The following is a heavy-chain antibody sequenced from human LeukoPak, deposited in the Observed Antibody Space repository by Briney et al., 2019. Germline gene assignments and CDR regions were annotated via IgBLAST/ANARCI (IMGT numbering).Heavy chain of an antibody. D-gene: IGHD6-19*01. CDR3: ARGRGSSGWCLGY. V-gene: IGHV3-30-3*01. Sequence: GGSLRLSCAASGFTFSSYAMHWVRQAPGKGLEWVAVISYDGSNKYYADSVKGRFTISRDNSKNTLYLQMNSLRAEDTAVYYCARGRGSSGWCLGYWGQGTLDTVSS. CDR2: ISYDGSNK. CDR1: GFTFSSYA. J-gene: IGHJ4*02.